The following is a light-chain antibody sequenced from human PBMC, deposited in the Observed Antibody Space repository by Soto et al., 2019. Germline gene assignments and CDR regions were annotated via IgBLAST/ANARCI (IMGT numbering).Light chain of an antibody. CDR3: QQYDNCPPIT. J-gene: IGKJ5*01. CDR1: QTMRSSH. V-gene: IGKV3-15*01. Sequence: PGARAPHSCRARQTMRSSHLAWYQQKPGQAPRLLIYGASTRATGIAARFSGSGSGTEFTLIIISLQSEDFSVYYCQQYDNCPPITFGQGTRLEIK. CDR2: GAS.